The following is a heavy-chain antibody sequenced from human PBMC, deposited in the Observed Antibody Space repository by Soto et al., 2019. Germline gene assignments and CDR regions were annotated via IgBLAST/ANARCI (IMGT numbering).Heavy chain of an antibody. D-gene: IGHD3-3*02. CDR1: GYIFSSFY. CDR2: TSGYSGNS. CDR3: ARDIFGHVDAFDL. V-gene: IGHV1-18*01. Sequence: SVKVSCKASGYIFSSFYINWVRQAPGQGLEWMGWTSGYSGNSKYAQKFQGRVTMTTDTSTNTGYMEMRSLTSDDTAVYYCARDIFGHVDAFDLWGQGTMVTVSS. J-gene: IGHJ3*01.